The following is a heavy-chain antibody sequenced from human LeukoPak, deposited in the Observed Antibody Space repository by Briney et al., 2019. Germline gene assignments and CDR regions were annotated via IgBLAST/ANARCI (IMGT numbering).Heavy chain of an antibody. J-gene: IGHJ4*02. Sequence: ASVKVSCKASGYTFTGWYIHWVRQAPGQGLEWMGWINPYSADTNYAQKFQGRVTMTRDTSINTAYMELSRLRSDDTAVYYCARGSDHTAMIKDFWGQGTLVTVSS. CDR2: INPYSADT. D-gene: IGHD5-18*01. V-gene: IGHV1-2*02. CDR1: GYTFTGWY. CDR3: ARGSDHTAMIKDF.